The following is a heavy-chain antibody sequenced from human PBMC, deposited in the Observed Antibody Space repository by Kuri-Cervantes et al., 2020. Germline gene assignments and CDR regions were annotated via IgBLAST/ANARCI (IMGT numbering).Heavy chain of an antibody. V-gene: IGHV3-7*03. CDR3: ARGERYSFGPTGFDY. CDR2: IKQDGSEK. D-gene: IGHD5-18*01. J-gene: IGHJ4*02. Sequence: GESLKISCAVSGFTSKNYWMTWVRQAPGKGLEWVATIKQDGSEKYYVDSVKGRFTISRDNAKNSLYLQMNSLRAEDTALYYCARGERYSFGPTGFDYWGQGTLVTVSS. CDR1: GFTSKNYW.